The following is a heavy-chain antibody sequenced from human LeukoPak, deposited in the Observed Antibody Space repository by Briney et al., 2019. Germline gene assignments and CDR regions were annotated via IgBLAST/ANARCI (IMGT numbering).Heavy chain of an antibody. V-gene: IGHV4-4*07. CDR2: IYTSGST. CDR1: GGSISSYY. J-gene: IGHJ4*02. CDR3: ARDHYDSSGYRRVYYFDY. D-gene: IGHD3-22*01. Sequence: KTSETLSLTCTVSGGSISSYYWSWIRQPAGKGLEWIGRIYTSGSTNYNPSFKSRVTMSVDTSKNQFSLKLSSVTAADTAVYYCARDHYDSSGYRRVYYFDYWGQGTLVTVSS.